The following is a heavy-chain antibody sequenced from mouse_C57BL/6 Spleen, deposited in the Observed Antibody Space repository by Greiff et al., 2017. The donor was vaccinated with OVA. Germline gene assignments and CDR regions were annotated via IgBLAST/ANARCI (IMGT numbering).Heavy chain of an antibody. CDR1: GYTFTEYT. V-gene: IGHV1-62-2*01. CDR3: ARSGDRLWLRDWYFDG. Sequence: QVQLQQSGAELVKPGASVKLSCKASGYTFTEYTINWVKQRSGQGLEWIGWLYPGSGSIKYNEKFKDKATLTVDKSSSTVYMELSRLTSEDSAVYFCARSGDRLWLRDWYFDGWGTGTTVTVSS. D-gene: IGHD2-2*01. J-gene: IGHJ1*03. CDR2: LYPGSGSI.